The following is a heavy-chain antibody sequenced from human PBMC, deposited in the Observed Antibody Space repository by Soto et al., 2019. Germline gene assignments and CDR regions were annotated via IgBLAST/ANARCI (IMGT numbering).Heavy chain of an antibody. CDR2: ISSSGSTI. CDR1: GFTFSSYE. D-gene: IGHD3-22*01. V-gene: IGHV3-48*03. Sequence: PGGSLRLSCAASGFTFSSYEMNWVRQAPGKGLEWVSYISSSGSTIYYADSVKGRFTISRDNAKNSLYLQMNSLRAEDTAVYYCARGHPYYDRSGYPNWEYWGKGNLVNVSS. J-gene: IGHJ4*01. CDR3: ARGHPYYDRSGYPNWEY.